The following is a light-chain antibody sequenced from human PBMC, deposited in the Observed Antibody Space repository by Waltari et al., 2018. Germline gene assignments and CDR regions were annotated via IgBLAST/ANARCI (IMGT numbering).Light chain of an antibody. J-gene: IGLJ1*01. CDR2: EVS. CDR1: RTDGGGYQL. V-gene: IGLV2-8*01. Sequence: QSALTQSPSASDSPGLSVTIPCTGPRTDGGGYQLGACYQQFPGKAPKLLISEVSERPSGVPARFSGSKSGNTASLTVSGLQAEDEADYYCSSYAGNNRLVFGTGTRVTV. CDR3: SSYAGNNRLV.